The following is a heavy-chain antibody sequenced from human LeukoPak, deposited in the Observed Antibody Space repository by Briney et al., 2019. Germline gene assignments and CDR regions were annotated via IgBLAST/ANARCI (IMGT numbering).Heavy chain of an antibody. CDR3: ARIGGSSPIDY. D-gene: IGHD2-15*01. V-gene: IGHV3-23*01. CDR2: ISGNGAVT. CDR1: EFTFSSYA. Sequence: GGSLILSCTASEFTFSSYAMSWVRQAPGKGLEWVSAISGNGAVTFYTDSVRGRFTISKDNSKNTLYLQMNSLRAEDTAVYYCARIGGSSPIDYWGQGTLVTVSS. J-gene: IGHJ4*02.